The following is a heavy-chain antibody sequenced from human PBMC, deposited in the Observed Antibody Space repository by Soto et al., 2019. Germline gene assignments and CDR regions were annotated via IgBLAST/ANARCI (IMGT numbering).Heavy chain of an antibody. Sequence: GGSLRLSCAASVFPFSNACLNWVRPAPGKGLEGVGRIKSKTDGGTTDYAAPVKGRFTISRDDSKNTLYLQMNSLKTEDKAVYYCTTGDSSGSKQQEYYYYGMDVWGQGTTVTVSS. CDR1: VFPFSNAC. D-gene: IGHD3-22*01. CDR2: IKSKTDGGTT. V-gene: IGHV3-15*07. CDR3: TTGDSSGSKQQEYYYYGMDV. J-gene: IGHJ6*02.